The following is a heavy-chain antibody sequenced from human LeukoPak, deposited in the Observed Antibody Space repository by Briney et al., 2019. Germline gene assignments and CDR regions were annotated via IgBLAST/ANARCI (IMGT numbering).Heavy chain of an antibody. CDR3: ARVLVASSGYPSHFDY. Sequence: PSETLSLTCAVSGYSISSGYYWGCIRQPPGKGLEWIGSIYYSGNTYYNPSLKSRVTISVDTSRKQFSLKLSSVTAADTAVYYCARVLVASSGYPSHFDYWGQGTLVTVSS. CDR2: IYYSGNT. D-gene: IGHD3-22*01. V-gene: IGHV4-38-2*01. J-gene: IGHJ4*02. CDR1: GYSISSGYY.